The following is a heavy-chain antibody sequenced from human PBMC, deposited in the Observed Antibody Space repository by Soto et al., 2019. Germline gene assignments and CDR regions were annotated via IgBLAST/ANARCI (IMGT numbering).Heavy chain of an antibody. CDR3: AKSQEIGTHFFDS. CDR2: IGTAGDT. J-gene: IGHJ4*02. V-gene: IGHV3-13*01. CDR1: GFTFSGFD. D-gene: IGHD6-13*01. Sequence: PGGSLRLSCEASGFTFSGFDMHWVRQPTGKGLEWVSSIGTAGDTYYAVSVKGRFTISRDNAKNSLSLQMNSLRAVDMAVYFCAKSQEIGTHFFDSWGQGTQVTVSS.